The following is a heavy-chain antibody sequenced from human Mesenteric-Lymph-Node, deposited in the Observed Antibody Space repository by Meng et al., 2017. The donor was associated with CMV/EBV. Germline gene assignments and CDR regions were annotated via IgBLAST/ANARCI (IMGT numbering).Heavy chain of an antibody. D-gene: IGHD2-2*01. Sequence: GESLKISCAASGFTFSDFWMTWVRQAPGKGLEWVANIKQDGSAKYYVGSVKGRFTISRDNAKNALYLQMNSLRAEDTAVYYCARSAQDIVVVPAAMPADAFDIWGQGTMVTVSS. CDR1: GFTFSDFW. V-gene: IGHV3-7*01. J-gene: IGHJ3*02. CDR3: ARSAQDIVVVPAAMPADAFDI. CDR2: IKQDGSAK.